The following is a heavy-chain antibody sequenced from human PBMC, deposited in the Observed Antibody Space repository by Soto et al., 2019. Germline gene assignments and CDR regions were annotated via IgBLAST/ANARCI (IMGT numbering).Heavy chain of an antibody. V-gene: IGHV1-69*02. Sequence: ASVKLSCKASGGTFSSYTISWVRQAPGQGLEWMGRIIPILGIANYAQKFQGRVTITADKSTSTAYMELSSLRSEDTAVYYCARAGPCSSTSCYGGGYYWGQGTLVTVSS. CDR3: ARAGPCSSTSCYGGGYY. CDR1: GGTFSSYT. CDR2: IIPILGIA. J-gene: IGHJ4*02. D-gene: IGHD2-2*01.